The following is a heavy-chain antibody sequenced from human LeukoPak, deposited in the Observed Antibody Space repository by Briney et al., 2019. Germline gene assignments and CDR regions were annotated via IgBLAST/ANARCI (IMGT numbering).Heavy chain of an antibody. Sequence: GGSLRLSCAASGFTFSIYEMSWVRQAPGKGLEWLSYMSSRGSTISYADSVKGRFTISRDNAKNSLFLQMNSLRAEDTAVYYCARVYSNSWSGSYFDNWGQGTLVTVSS. CDR3: ARVYSNSWSGSYFDN. D-gene: IGHD4-11*01. J-gene: IGHJ4*02. V-gene: IGHV3-48*03. CDR2: MSSRGSTI. CDR1: GFTFSIYE.